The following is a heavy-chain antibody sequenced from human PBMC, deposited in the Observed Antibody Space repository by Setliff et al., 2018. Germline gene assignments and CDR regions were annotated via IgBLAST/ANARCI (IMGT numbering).Heavy chain of an antibody. Sequence: SETLSLTCTVSGDSISSRPFYWGWFRQPAGKELEWIGQIYTSWSTIYNPSLKSRVTILLDTSKNQFSLKLSSVTAADTAVYYCARTVYGSGSPTILFDIWGQGTMVTVSS. CDR1: GDSISSRPFY. V-gene: IGHV4-61*09. CDR3: ARTVYGSGSPTILFDI. CDR2: IYTSWST. D-gene: IGHD3-10*01. J-gene: IGHJ3*02.